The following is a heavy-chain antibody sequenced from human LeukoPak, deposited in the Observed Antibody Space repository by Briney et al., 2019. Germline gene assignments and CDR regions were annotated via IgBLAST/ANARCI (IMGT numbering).Heavy chain of an antibody. V-gene: IGHV3-23*01. CDR1: GFTFSSYA. Sequence: PGGSLRLSCAASGFTFSSYARSWVRQAPGKGLEWVSAISGSGGSTYYADSVKGRFTISRDNSKNTLYLQMNSLRAEDTAVYYCARQYYDFWSGYPGAFDIWGQGTMVTVSS. CDR3: ARQYYDFWSGYPGAFDI. D-gene: IGHD3-3*01. J-gene: IGHJ3*02. CDR2: ISGSGGST.